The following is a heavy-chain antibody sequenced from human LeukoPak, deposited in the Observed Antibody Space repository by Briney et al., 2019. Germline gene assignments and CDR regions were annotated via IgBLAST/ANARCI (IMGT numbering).Heavy chain of an antibody. J-gene: IGHJ6*03. CDR1: GFTFDNYV. CDR2: ISAVFAST. D-gene: IGHD3-10*01. V-gene: IGHV3-23*01. Sequence: PGGSLRLSCAASGFTFDNYVMAWFRQAPGKGLEWVSTISAVFASTYSADSVKGRFTISRDNSKSTLYLQMNSLRAEDTAVYYCAKDVFSGSGRAGNTDVWGKGTTVTVSS. CDR3: AKDVFSGSGRAGNTDV.